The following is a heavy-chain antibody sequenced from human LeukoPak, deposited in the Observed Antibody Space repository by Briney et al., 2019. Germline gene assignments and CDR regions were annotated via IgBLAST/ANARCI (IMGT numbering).Heavy chain of an antibody. J-gene: IGHJ4*02. D-gene: IGHD5-12*01. Sequence: GGSLRLSCAASGFTLSSYWMDWVRQAPGIGLVWVAGISRDGSTTTYAGSVKGRFTISRDNAKNTLYLQMNSLRAEDTAVYYCARVRLRSGYDTIDYWGQGTLVTVSS. CDR1: GFTLSSYW. V-gene: IGHV3-74*01. CDR3: ARVRLRSGYDTIDY. CDR2: ISRDGSTT.